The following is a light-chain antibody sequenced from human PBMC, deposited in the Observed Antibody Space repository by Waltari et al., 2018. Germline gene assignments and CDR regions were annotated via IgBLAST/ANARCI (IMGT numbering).Light chain of an antibody. CDR3: QQSYKSPPT. V-gene: IGKV1-39*01. J-gene: IGKJ4*01. CDR1: QSINRY. Sequence: DIQVTQSPSSLSASVVDRTTITCRASQSINRYLNWYQHKPGEAPKLLIYAASSLQRGVPSRFTGSGSGTDFTLTITGLQTEDSATYYCQQSYKSPPTFGGGTKVEIK. CDR2: AAS.